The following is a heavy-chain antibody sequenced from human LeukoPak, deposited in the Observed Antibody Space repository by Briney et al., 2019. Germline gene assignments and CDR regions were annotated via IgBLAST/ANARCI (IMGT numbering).Heavy chain of an antibody. J-gene: IGHJ4*02. CDR3: AREDGYCSGGNCYSYFDT. CDR2: IKKTGTET. CDR1: GFSFSHFW. V-gene: IGHV3-7*01. D-gene: IGHD2-15*01. Sequence: GGSLRLSCVASGFSFSHFWMSWVRQAPGKGLEWVAYIKKTGTETYYVDSVKGRFTITRDNTRNSLFLQMHSLRAEDTAVYFCAREDGYCSGGNCYSYFDTWGQGTLVTVSS.